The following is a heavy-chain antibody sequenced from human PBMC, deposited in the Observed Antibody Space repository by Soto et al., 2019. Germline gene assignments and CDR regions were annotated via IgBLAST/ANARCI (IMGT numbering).Heavy chain of an antibody. V-gene: IGHV3-30*18. CDR3: AKWGLSFRYSYGYPTYGMDV. Sequence: QVQLVESGGGVVQPGRSLRLSCAASGFTFSSYGMHWVRQAPGKGLEWVAVISYDGSNKYYADSVKGRFTISRDNSKNPLYLQMNSLRAEDTAVYYCAKWGLSFRYSYGYPTYGMDVWGQGTTVTVSS. D-gene: IGHD5-18*01. CDR2: ISYDGSNK. CDR1: GFTFSSYG. J-gene: IGHJ6*02.